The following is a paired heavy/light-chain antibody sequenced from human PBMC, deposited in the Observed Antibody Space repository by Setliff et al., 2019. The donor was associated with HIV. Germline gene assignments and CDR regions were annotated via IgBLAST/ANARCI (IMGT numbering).Light chain of an antibody. V-gene: IGKV1-NL1*01. Sequence: DIQMTQSPSSLSASVGDRVTITCRASQGISNSLAWYQQKPGKAPKLLLYAASRLESGVPSRFSGSGSGTDYTLTISSLQPEDFATYYCQQYYSTPPTFGQGTKVEIK. CDR3: QQYYSTPPT. J-gene: IGKJ1*01. CDR2: AAS. CDR1: QGISNS.
Heavy chain of an antibody. J-gene: IGHJ3*02. Sequence: EVQLVESGGGLVQPGGSLRLSCAASGFTFSSYWMSWVRQAPGKGLEWVANIKQDGSEKYYVDSVKGRFTISRDNAKNSLYLQMNSLRAEDTAVYYCARDYLFSDCSGGSCYSGGAFDIWGQGTMVTVSS. CDR1: GFTFSSYW. CDR3: ARDYLFSDCSGGSCYSGGAFDI. V-gene: IGHV3-7*01. CDR2: IKQDGSEK. D-gene: IGHD2-15*01.